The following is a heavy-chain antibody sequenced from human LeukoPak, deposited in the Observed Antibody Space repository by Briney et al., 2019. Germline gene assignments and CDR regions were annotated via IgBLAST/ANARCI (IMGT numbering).Heavy chain of an antibody. D-gene: IGHD1-1*01. Sequence: GGSLRLSCAASGFTFSNYWMSWVRQAPGKGLEGVANIKHDGSEKYYVDSVKGRFTISRDNAKNSLYLQMNSLRAEDTAVYYCARGTTMSANWFDPWGQGTLVTVSS. CDR3: ARGTTMSANWFDP. CDR1: GFTFSNYW. CDR2: IKHDGSEK. V-gene: IGHV3-7*03. J-gene: IGHJ5*02.